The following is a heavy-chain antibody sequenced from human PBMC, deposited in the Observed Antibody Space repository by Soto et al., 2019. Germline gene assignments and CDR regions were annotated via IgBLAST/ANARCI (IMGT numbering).Heavy chain of an antibody. J-gene: IGHJ4*02. V-gene: IGHV3-64D*08. Sequence: GGSLRLSCSASGFTFSSYAMHWVRQAPGKGLEYVSAISSNGGSTYYADSVKGRFTISRDNSKNTLYLQMSSLRAEDTAVYYCVKFTTSYTYYYGSRSYEPLPHWGQGTLVTVSS. CDR1: GFTFSSYA. CDR3: VKFTTSYTYYYGSRSYEPLPH. D-gene: IGHD3-10*01. CDR2: ISSNGGST.